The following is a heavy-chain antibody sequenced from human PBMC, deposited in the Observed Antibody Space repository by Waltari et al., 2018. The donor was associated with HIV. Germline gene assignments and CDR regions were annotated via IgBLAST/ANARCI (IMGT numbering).Heavy chain of an antibody. CDR1: GFTFSTNW. CDR3: AKLRGTVTTYDY. CDR2: STSDGSQA. D-gene: IGHD4-17*01. V-gene: IGHV3-7*01. J-gene: IGHJ4*02. Sequence: EVQLVESGGGLVQPGGSLRLSCAAYGFTFSTNWMRWVRQAPGKGLEGGASSTSDGSQAYYVASVEGRFTISKENAENSLYLQMNSLRAEDTAMYYFAKLRGTVTTYDYWGQGTLVTVSS.